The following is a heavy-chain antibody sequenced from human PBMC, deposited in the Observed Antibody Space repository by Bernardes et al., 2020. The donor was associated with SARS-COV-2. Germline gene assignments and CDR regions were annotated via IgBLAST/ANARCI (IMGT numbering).Heavy chain of an antibody. CDR2: IYPGDSDT. CDR1: GYSFTSYW. V-gene: IGHV5-51*01. Sequence: ESLKISCKGSGYSFTSYWIGWVRQMPGKGLEWMGIIYPGDSDTRYSPSFQGQVTISADKSISTAYLQWSSLKASDTAMYYCARASITGTTWSWYFDLWGRGTLVTVSS. J-gene: IGHJ2*01. D-gene: IGHD1-7*01. CDR3: ARASITGTTWSWYFDL.